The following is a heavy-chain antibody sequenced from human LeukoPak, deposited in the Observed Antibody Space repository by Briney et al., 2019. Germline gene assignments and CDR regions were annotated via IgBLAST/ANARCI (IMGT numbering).Heavy chain of an antibody. Sequence: PSETLSLTCTVSGGSISSGDYYWSWIRQPPGKGLEWIGYIYYSGSTYYNPSLKSRVTISVDTSKNQFSLKLSSVTAADTAVYYCARGPIVVVPAAIGMAWFDPWGQGTLVTVS. D-gene: IGHD2-2*02. J-gene: IGHJ5*02. CDR2: IYYSGST. CDR1: GGSISSGDYY. V-gene: IGHV4-30-4*08. CDR3: ARGPIVVVPAAIGMAWFDP.